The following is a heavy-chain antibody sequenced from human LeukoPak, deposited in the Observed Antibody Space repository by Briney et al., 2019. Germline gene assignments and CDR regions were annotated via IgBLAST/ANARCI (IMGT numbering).Heavy chain of an antibody. CDR1: GYSFINYW. Sequence: GESLKISCKGSGYSFINYWIGWVRQMPGKGLEWMGIIYPADSDTRYRPSFQGQVTISADKSIRTAYLQWGSLKASDTAMYYCASDYGYLDDAFNIWGQGTMVTVSS. CDR2: IYPADSDT. J-gene: IGHJ3*02. D-gene: IGHD4-17*01. V-gene: IGHV5-51*01. CDR3: ASDYGYLDDAFNI.